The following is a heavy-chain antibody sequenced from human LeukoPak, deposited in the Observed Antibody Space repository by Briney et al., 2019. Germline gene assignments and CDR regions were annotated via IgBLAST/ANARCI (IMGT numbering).Heavy chain of an antibody. CDR2: INPNSGGT. CDR1: GYTFTCYY. V-gene: IGHV1-2*02. Sequence: ASVKVSCKASGYTFTCYYMHWVRQAPGQGLEWMGWINPNSGGTNYAQKFQGRVTMTRDTSISTAYMELSRLRSDDTAVYYCAAHLWFGELFHSNWGQGTLVTVSS. D-gene: IGHD3-10*01. CDR3: AAHLWFGELFHSN. J-gene: IGHJ4*02.